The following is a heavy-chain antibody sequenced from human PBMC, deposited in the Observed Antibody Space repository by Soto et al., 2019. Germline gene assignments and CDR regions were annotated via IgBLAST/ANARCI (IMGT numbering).Heavy chain of an antibody. D-gene: IGHD3-22*01. CDR2: IYDSGST. V-gene: IGHV4-59*01. J-gene: IGHJ5*02. CDR3: ARDKDDYDGQYRFEP. CDR1: GGSISTYY. Sequence: QVQLQESGPGLVRPSETLSLTCTVSGGSISTYYWSWIRQPPGKGLEWIGYIYDSGSTSYSPSLKSRVTISVDTSKNQFSLRLNSVTAADTALYYCARDKDDYDGQYRFEPWGQGTLVTVSS.